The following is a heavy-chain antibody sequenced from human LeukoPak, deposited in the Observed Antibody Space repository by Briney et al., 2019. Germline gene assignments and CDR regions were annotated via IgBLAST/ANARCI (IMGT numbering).Heavy chain of an antibody. V-gene: IGHV1-2*02. CDR2: INPNSGGT. Sequence: ASVKVSCKASGYTFTGYYMHWVRQAPGQGLEWMGWINPNSGGTNYAQKFQGRVTMTRDTSISTAYMALSRLRSDDTAVYYCARARDYGDYEGLDYWGQGILVTVSS. D-gene: IGHD4-17*01. CDR3: ARARDYGDYEGLDY. J-gene: IGHJ4*02. CDR1: GYTFTGYY.